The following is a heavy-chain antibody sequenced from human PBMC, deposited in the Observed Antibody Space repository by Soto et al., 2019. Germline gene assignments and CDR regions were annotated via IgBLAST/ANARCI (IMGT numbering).Heavy chain of an antibody. J-gene: IGHJ4*02. CDR2: IIPIFGTA. D-gene: IGHD3-22*01. V-gene: IGHV1-69*01. CDR3: ASHSSGYQRSPFDY. Sequence: QVQLVQSGAEVKTPGTSVKVSCKASGGTFSSYAISWVRQAPGQGLEWMGGIIPIFGTANYAQKFQGRVKITADESTSTAYMELSSLRSEDTAGYYCASHSSGYQRSPFDYWGQGILVTVSS. CDR1: GGTFSSYA.